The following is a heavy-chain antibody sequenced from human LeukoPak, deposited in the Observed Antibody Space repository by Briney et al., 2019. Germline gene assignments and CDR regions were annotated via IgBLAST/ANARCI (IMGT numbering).Heavy chain of an antibody. Sequence: GGSLRPSCAASGFTFSSYSMNWVRQAPGKGLEWVSSISSSSSYIYYADSVKGRFTISRDNAKNSLYLQMNSLRAEDTAVYYCARGDGDYYYYYMDVWGKGTTVTVSS. CDR2: ISSSSSYI. J-gene: IGHJ6*03. CDR3: ARGDGDYYYYYMDV. V-gene: IGHV3-21*01. CDR1: GFTFSSYS. D-gene: IGHD3-16*01.